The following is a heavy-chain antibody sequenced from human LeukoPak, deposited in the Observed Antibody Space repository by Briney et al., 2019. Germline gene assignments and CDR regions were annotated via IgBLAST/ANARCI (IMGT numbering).Heavy chain of an antibody. V-gene: IGHV3-48*04. D-gene: IGHD2-2*01. CDR1: GFTFSSYS. CDR2: ISSSSSTI. CDR3: AREGLQGYCSSTSCYGYYYYGMDV. J-gene: IGHJ6*02. Sequence: PGGSLRLSCAASGFTFSSYSMNWVRQAPGKGLEWISYISSSSSTIYYADSVKGRFTISRDNAKNSLYLQMNSLRAEDTAVYYCAREGLQGYCSSTSCYGYYYYGMDVWGQGTTVTVSS.